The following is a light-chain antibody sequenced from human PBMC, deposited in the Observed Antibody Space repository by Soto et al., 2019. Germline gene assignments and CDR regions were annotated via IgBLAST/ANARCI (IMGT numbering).Light chain of an antibody. Sequence: EIVLTQSPGTLSLSPGEGGTLSCRASQSISSSYLAWYQQKPGQSPRLLIYAASSRATGIPDRFSGSGSGTDFTLTISRLEPEDFAVYYCQLYGGSPMFSFGQGIKLEIK. V-gene: IGKV3-20*01. J-gene: IGKJ2*01. CDR2: AAS. CDR1: QSISSSY. CDR3: QLYGGSPMFS.